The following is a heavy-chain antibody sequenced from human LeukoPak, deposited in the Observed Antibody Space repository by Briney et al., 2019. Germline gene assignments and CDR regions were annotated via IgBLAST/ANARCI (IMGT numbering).Heavy chain of an antibody. CDR2: ISSNGGST. V-gene: IGHV3-64*01. J-gene: IGHJ4*02. Sequence: PGGSLRLSCAASGFTFDDYAMHWVRQAPGKGLEYVSAISSNGGSTYYANSVKGRFTISRDNAKNSLYLQMNSLRAEDTAVYYCARETIWFGDPAFDYWGQGTLVTVSS. CDR3: ARETIWFGDPAFDY. D-gene: IGHD3-10*01. CDR1: GFTFDDYA.